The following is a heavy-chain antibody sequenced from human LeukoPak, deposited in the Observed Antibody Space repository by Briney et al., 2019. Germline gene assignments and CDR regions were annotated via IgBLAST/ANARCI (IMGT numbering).Heavy chain of an antibody. V-gene: IGHV3-23*01. D-gene: IGHD1-26*01. CDR1: GFTFRSHD. CDR2: ISASGGST. CDR3: ARGTQTNSGSYLFDY. J-gene: IGHJ4*02. Sequence: GGSLRLSCAASGFTFRSHDMSWVRQAPGKGLEWVSGISASGGSTFYADSVKGRFTISRDNSKNTLYLQMNGLRVEDTAVYYCARGTQTNSGSYLFDYWGQGTLVTVSS.